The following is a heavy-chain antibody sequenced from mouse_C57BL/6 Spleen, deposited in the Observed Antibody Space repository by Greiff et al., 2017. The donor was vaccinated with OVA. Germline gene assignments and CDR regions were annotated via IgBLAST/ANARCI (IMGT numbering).Heavy chain of an antibody. CDR2: IYPGSGST. J-gene: IGHJ4*01. D-gene: IGHD1-1*01. Sequence: VQLQQPGAELVKPGASVKMSCKASGYTFTRYWITWVKQRPGQGLEWIGDIYPGSGSTNYNEKFKSKATLTVDTSSSTAYMQLSSLTSEDTAVYYCARENTTVEEYAMDDWGQGTSVTVSS. V-gene: IGHV1-55*01. CDR1: GYTFTRYW. CDR3: ARENTTVEEYAMDD.